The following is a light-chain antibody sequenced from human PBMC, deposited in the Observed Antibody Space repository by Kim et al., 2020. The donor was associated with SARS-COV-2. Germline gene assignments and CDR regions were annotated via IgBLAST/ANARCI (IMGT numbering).Light chain of an antibody. J-gene: IGKJ2*01. CDR2: DAI. CDR1: QRISNY. Sequence: SPAVGDRVTITCRASQRISNYLNWYQQKPGKAPNLLIYDAINLQIGVPSRFSGSGSGTDFTLTINSLQPEDFATYYCQQSYNTPYTFGQGTKLEI. CDR3: QQSYNTPYT. V-gene: IGKV1-39*01.